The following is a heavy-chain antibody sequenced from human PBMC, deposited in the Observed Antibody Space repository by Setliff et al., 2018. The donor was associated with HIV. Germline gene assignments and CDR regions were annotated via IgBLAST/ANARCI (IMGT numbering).Heavy chain of an antibody. J-gene: IGHJ5*02. CDR2: ISAYNGNT. Sequence: ASVQVSCKASGYTFTSYGLSWVRQAPGQGLEWMGGISAYNGNTNYEQNFQGRVTMTTDTSTSTVDMDLRSLRSDDTAVYYCASSVEKYGDNRWFDPWGQGNLVTVSS. D-gene: IGHD4-17*01. CDR3: ASSVEKYGDNRWFDP. CDR1: GYTFTSYG. V-gene: IGHV1-18*01.